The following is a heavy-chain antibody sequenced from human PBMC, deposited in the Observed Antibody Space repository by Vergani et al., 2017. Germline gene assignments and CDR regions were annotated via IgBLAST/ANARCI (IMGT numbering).Heavy chain of an antibody. V-gene: IGHV3-33*01. CDR1: GFTFSSYG. D-gene: IGHD3-22*01. Sequence: QVQLVESGGGVVQPGRSLRLSCAASGFTFSSYGMHWVRQAPGKGLEWVAVIWYDGSNKYYADSVKGRFTISRDNSKNTLYLQMNSLRAEDTAVYYCASGYYYDSSGDAFDIWSQGTMVTVSS. J-gene: IGHJ3*02. CDR2: IWYDGSNK. CDR3: ASGYYYDSSGDAFDI.